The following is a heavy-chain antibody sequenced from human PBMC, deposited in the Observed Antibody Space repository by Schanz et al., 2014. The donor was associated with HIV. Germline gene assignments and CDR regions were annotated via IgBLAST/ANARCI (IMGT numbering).Heavy chain of an antibody. Sequence: EVQLVESGGGLVRPGGSLTLSCVASGFTFDDYAMHWVRQAPGKGLEWVSGISWNSGSIGYADSVKGRFTISRDNAKNSLYLQMNSLRAEDTALYYCAKETEQLRYLGYFDYWGQGTLVTVSS. CDR2: ISWNSGSI. J-gene: IGHJ4*02. D-gene: IGHD3-9*01. CDR1: GFTFDDYA. V-gene: IGHV3-9*01. CDR3: AKETEQLRYLGYFDY.